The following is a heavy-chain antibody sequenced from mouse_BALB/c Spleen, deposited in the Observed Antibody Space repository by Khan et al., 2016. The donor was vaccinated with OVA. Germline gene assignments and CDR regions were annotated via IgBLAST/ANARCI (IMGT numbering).Heavy chain of an antibody. J-gene: IGHJ2*01. D-gene: IGHD2-14*01. CDR1: GYTFTSYW. CDR3: ASYRYDYFDY. V-gene: IGHV1-87*01. Sequence: VQLQQSGAELARPGASVKLSCKASGYTFTSYWMQWVKQKPGQGLEWIGTIYPGDGDTRYTQKFKGQATLTADKSSSTAYMQLSSLASEDSAVYFCASYRYDYFDYWGQGTTLTVSS. CDR2: IYPGDGDT.